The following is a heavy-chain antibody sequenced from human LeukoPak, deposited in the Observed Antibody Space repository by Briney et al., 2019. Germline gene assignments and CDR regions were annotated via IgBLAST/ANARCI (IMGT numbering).Heavy chain of an antibody. V-gene: IGHV1-2*02. Sequence: ASVKVSCKASGYTFTDYYMHWVRQAPGQGLEWMGWINPNSGGTNYAQKFQGRVTMTRDTSISTAYMELSRLRSDDTAVYYCARADCGGDLYAFDIWGQGTMVTVSS. CDR2: INPNSGGT. J-gene: IGHJ3*02. CDR3: ARADCGGDLYAFDI. D-gene: IGHD2-21*02. CDR1: GYTFTDYY.